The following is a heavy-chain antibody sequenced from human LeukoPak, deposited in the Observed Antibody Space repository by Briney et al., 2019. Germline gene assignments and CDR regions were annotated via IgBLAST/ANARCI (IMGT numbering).Heavy chain of an antibody. V-gene: IGHV3-23*01. Sequence: PGGSLRLSCAASGFIFSSYAMSWVRQAPGKGLEWVSAISGSDGSTYYADSVKGRFTISRDNSKNTLFLQMNSLTTEDTAVYYCARDPDLYGDSFFDLWGQGSLVTVSS. CDR1: GFIFSSYA. CDR2: ISGSDGST. J-gene: IGHJ4*02. D-gene: IGHD4-17*01. CDR3: ARDPDLYGDSFFDL.